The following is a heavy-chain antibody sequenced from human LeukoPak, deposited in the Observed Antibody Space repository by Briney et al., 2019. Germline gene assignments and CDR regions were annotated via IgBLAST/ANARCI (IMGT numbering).Heavy chain of an antibody. V-gene: IGHV3-74*01. CDR3: AKDWGSKFASGSSYLDS. Sequence: GGSLRLSCAASGFTFSSYWMHWVRQAPGKGLVWVSRINSDGSSTSYADSVKGRFTISRDNSKNTLYLQMNGLRPEDTAVYFCAKDWGSKFASGSSYLDSWGQGTLVTVSS. D-gene: IGHD3-10*01. J-gene: IGHJ4*02. CDR2: INSDGSST. CDR1: GFTFSSYW.